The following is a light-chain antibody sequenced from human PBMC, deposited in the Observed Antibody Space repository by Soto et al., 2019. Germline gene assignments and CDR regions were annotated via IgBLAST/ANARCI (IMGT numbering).Light chain of an antibody. J-gene: IGKJ1*01. Sequence: EIVLTQSPATLSSFPGDRVTLSCRASQYINTRLAWYQHRPGQAPRLLIYQNSIRAAGIPDRFSASGSGTDFTLTISDVQPEDFALYYCHKRQSWPRTFGQGTKVDIK. CDR2: QNS. CDR3: HKRQSWPRT. CDR1: QYINTR. V-gene: IGKV3-11*01.